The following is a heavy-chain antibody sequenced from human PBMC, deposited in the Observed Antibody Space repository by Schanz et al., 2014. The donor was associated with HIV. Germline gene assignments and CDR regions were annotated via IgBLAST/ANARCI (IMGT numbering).Heavy chain of an antibody. Sequence: QVQLRESGPGLVKPSETLSLTCTVSGDSISSSYWIWIRQPPGKGLEWIGYIYYSGSTYYNPSLKSRVTISVDTSKNQFSLKLSSVTAADTAVYYCARGYYDSSGYIHAFDIWGQGTMVTVSS. CDR2: IYYSGST. CDR3: ARGYYDSSGYIHAFDI. CDR1: GDSISSSY. D-gene: IGHD3-22*01. J-gene: IGHJ3*02. V-gene: IGHV4-59*12.